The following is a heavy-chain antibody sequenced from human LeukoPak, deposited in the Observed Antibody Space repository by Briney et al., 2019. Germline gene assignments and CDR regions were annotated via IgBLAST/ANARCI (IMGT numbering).Heavy chain of an antibody. V-gene: IGHV3-9*01. CDR2: ISWNSGSI. Sequence: GRSLRLSCAASGFTFDDYAMHWVRQAPGKGLEWVSGISWNSGSIGYADSVKGRFTISRDNAKNSLYLQMNSLRAEDTALYYCAKGSAVVVPAALDYWGQGTLVTVSS. J-gene: IGHJ4*02. D-gene: IGHD2-2*01. CDR1: GFTFDDYA. CDR3: AKGSAVVVPAALDY.